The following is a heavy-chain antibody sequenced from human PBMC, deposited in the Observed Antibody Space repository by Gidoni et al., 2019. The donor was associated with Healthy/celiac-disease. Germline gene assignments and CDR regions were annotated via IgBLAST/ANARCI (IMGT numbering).Heavy chain of an antibody. CDR2: ISSSSSTI. J-gene: IGHJ3*02. Sequence: EVQLVESGGGLVQPGGSLRPSGAASGFTFSSYSMNWVRQAPGKGLEWVSYISSSSSTIYYADSVKGRFTISRDNAKNSLYLQMNSLGDEETAVYYCARDAGYDAFDIWGQGTMVTVSS. CDR3: ARDAGYDAFDI. V-gene: IGHV3-48*02. D-gene: IGHD3-9*01. CDR1: GFTFSSYS.